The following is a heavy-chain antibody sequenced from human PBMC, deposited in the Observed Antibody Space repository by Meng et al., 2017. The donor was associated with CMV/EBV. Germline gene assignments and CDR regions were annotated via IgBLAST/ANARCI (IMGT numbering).Heavy chain of an antibody. CDR1: GFTFSDYY. CDR2: ISSSGSTI. J-gene: IGHJ6*02. CDR3: ARDRDGNYRYYYGLDV. Sequence: GGSLRLSCAASGFTFSDYYMSWIRQAPGKGLEWVSYISSSGSTIYYADSVKGRFTISRDNAKNSLYMQMNSLRAEDTAVYYCARDRDGNYRYYYGLDVWGQETTVTVSS. D-gene: IGHD4-11*01. V-gene: IGHV3-11*01.